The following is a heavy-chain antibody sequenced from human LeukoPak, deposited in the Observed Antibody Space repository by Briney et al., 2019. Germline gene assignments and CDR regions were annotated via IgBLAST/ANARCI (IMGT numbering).Heavy chain of an antibody. Sequence: GSLRLSCAASGFTFSSYEMNWVRQAPGKGLEWVSYISSSGSTIYYADSVKGRFTISRDNAKNSLYLQMNSLRAEDTALYYCAKDIGGPAGPHVLRYFDWLSRPGDAFDIWGQGTMVTVSS. D-gene: IGHD3-9*01. J-gene: IGHJ3*02. CDR3: AKDIGGPAGPHVLRYFDWLSRPGDAFDI. CDR2: ISSSGSTI. V-gene: IGHV3-48*03. CDR1: GFTFSSYE.